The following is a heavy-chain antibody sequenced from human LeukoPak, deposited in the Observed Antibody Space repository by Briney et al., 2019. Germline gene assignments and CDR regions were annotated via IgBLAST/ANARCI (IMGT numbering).Heavy chain of an antibody. V-gene: IGHV1-46*01. CDR1: GYTFTSYY. Sequence: GASVKVSCKASGYTFTSYYMHRVRQAPGQGLEWMGIINPSGGSTIYAQKFQGRVTMTEDTSTDTAYMELSSLRSGDTAVYYCAKGGSGSYNRVFDYWGQGTLVTVSS. CDR2: INPSGGST. J-gene: IGHJ4*02. CDR3: AKGGSGSYNRVFDY. D-gene: IGHD1-26*01.